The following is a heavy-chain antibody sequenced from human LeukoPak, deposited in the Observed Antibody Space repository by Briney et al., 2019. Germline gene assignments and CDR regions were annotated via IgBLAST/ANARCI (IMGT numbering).Heavy chain of an antibody. CDR2: IYTSGST. CDR3: ARSPFGFWSGYIDYYYGMDV. Sequence: PSETLSLTCTVSGGSISSYYWSWIRQPAGKGLEWIGRIYTSGSTNYNPSLKSRVTISVDTSKNQFSLKLSSVTAADTAVYYCARSPFGFWSGYIDYYYGMDVWGQGTTVTVSS. J-gene: IGHJ6*02. D-gene: IGHD3-3*01. V-gene: IGHV4-4*07. CDR1: GGSISSYY.